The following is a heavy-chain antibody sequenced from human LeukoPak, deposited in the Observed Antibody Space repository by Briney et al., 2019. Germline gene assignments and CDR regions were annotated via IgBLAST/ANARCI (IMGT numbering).Heavy chain of an antibody. CDR2: INHSGST. D-gene: IGHD2-2*02. CDR1: GGSFSGYY. CDR3: ARDTLPTY. V-gene: IGHV4-34*01. J-gene: IGHJ4*02. Sequence: SETLSLTCAVYGGSFSGYYWSWIRQPPGKGLEWIGEINHSGSTNYNPSLKSRVTMSVDTSKNQFSLKLSSVTAADTAVYYCARDTLPTYWGQGTLVTVSS.